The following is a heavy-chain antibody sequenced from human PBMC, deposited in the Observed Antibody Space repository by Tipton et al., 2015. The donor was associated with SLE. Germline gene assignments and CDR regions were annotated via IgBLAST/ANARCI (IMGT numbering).Heavy chain of an antibody. Sequence: TLSLTCTASGGSTSSYYWSWIRQPPGKGLEWIGYIYYSGSTNYNPSLKSRVTISEDTSKNQFSLKLSSVTAADTAVYYCARHDGQWDAFDIWGQGTMVTVSS. CDR2: IYYSGST. CDR3: ARHDGQWDAFDI. D-gene: IGHD6-19*01. CDR1: GGSTSSYY. V-gene: IGHV4-59*08. J-gene: IGHJ3*02.